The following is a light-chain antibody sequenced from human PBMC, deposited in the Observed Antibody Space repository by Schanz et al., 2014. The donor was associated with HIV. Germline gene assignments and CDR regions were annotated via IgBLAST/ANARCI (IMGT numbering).Light chain of an antibody. CDR1: QGITNY. CDR3: QQSYSTPRVT. V-gene: IGKV1-27*01. CDR2: VAS. J-gene: IGKJ3*01. Sequence: DIQMTQSPSSLSASVGDRITITCRASQGITNYLAWYQQKPGKVPKLLIYVASTLQSGVPSRFRGSGSGTDFTLTISSLQPEDFATYYCQQSYSTPRVTFGPGTKVDIK.